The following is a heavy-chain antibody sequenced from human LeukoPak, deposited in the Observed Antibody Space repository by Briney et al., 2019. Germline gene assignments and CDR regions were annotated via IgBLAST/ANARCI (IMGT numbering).Heavy chain of an antibody. CDR2: IYNGGST. Sequence: GGSLRLSCAASGFTVSSNYMSWVRQAREKGLEWVSFIYNGGSTKYADSVKGRFTISRDNSETTLYLQMNSLRDEDTAVYFWARASQWLAFDYWGQGTLVTVSS. D-gene: IGHD6-19*01. CDR1: GFTVSSNY. CDR3: ARASQWLAFDY. V-gene: IGHV3-66*01. J-gene: IGHJ4*02.